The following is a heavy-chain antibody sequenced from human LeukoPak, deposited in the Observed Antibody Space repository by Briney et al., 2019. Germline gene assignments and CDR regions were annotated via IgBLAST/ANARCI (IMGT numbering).Heavy chain of an antibody. CDR1: GLTFSNVG. CDR3: VRDHKSGRFFDF. J-gene: IGHJ4*02. CDR2: IPGRGDYT. V-gene: IGHV3-23*01. D-gene: IGHD3-16*01. Sequence: GGSLRLSCVTSGLTFSNVGMNWVRQAPGKGLEWVAAIPGRGDYTYYADSLRGRFSISRDNSKSTLYLQMTSLRAEDTAIYYCVRDHKSGRFFDFWGQGTLVTVSS.